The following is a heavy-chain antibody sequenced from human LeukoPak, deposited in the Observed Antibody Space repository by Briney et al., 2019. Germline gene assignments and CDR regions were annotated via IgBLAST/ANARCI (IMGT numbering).Heavy chain of an antibody. Sequence: PGGSLRLSCAVSGFHFSIYETNWVRQAPGKGLEWVSNIGSSGTTRYYADSVKGRFSISRDNAKNSLYLQMNSLRVEDTGVYYCALLAVASDFDYWGQGALVTVSS. J-gene: IGHJ4*02. CDR3: ALLAVASDFDY. CDR2: IGSSGTTR. V-gene: IGHV3-48*03. CDR1: GFHFSIYE. D-gene: IGHD6-19*01.